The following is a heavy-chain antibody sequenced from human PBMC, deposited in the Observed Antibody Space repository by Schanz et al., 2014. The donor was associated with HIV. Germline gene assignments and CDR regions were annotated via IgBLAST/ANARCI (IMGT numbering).Heavy chain of an antibody. V-gene: IGHV3-23*04. D-gene: IGHD3-10*01. CDR2: ISDTGVRT. J-gene: IGHJ4*02. CDR1: GFTFSDFG. CDR3: ARDGSLNRGFDY. Sequence: VQLVESGGGVVQPGRSLRLSCAASGFTFSDFGMHWVRQAPGKGLEWVSGISDTGVRTNYADSVKGRLTISRDNSKNTLHLQMNSLRAEDTAVYYCARDGSLNRGFDYWGQGTLVTVSS.